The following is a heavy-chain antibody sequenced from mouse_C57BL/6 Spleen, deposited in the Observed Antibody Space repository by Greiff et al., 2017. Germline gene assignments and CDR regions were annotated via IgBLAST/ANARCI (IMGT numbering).Heavy chain of an antibody. D-gene: IGHD1-1*01. CDR3: ARRGILRYNYAMDY. CDR2: INPNNGGT. J-gene: IGHJ4*01. Sequence: EVQLQESGPELVKPGASVKIPCKASGYTFTDYNMDWVKQSHGKSLEWIGDINPNNGGTIYNQKFKGKATLTVDKSSSTAYMELRSLTSEDTAVYYCARRGILRYNYAMDYWGQGTSVTVSS. V-gene: IGHV1-18*01. CDR1: GYTFTDYN.